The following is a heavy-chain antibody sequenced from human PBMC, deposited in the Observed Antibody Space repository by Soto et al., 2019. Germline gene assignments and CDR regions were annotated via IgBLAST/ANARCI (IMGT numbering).Heavy chain of an antibody. D-gene: IGHD3-16*02. J-gene: IGHJ6*02. CDR3: ARDSSLDDYVWGSYLPRGYYYYVMDV. CDR1: GFTFSSYS. V-gene: IGHV3-48*02. Sequence: PGGSLRLSCAASGFTFSSYSMNWVRQAPGKGLEWVSYISSSSSTIYYADSVKGRFTISRDNAKNSLYLQMNSLRDEDTAVYYCARDSSLDDYVWGSYLPRGYYYYVMDVWGQGTMGTVSS. CDR2: ISSSSSTI.